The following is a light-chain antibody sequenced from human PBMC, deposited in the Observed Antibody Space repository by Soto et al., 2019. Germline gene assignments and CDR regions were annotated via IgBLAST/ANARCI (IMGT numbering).Light chain of an antibody. CDR3: QQYNNWPELT. J-gene: IGKJ4*01. V-gene: IGKV3-15*01. CDR1: QSISSN. CDR2: GAS. Sequence: EIVMTQSPATLSVSPGERATLSCRASQSISSNLVWYQQKPGQAPRLLLYGASTRATGIPARFSGSGSGTEFTLTISSLQSEDFAVYYCQQYNNWPELTFGGGTKAEIK.